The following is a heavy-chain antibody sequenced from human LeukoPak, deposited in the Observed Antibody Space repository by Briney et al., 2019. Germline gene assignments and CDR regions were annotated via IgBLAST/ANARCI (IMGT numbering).Heavy chain of an antibody. V-gene: IGHV4-30-4*01. J-gene: IGHJ4*02. D-gene: IGHD3-10*01. CDR3: ASGSGSQCGYVDS. CDR2: IYFTGTT. CDR1: GDSISSGDYY. Sequence: PSQTLSLTCTVSGDSISSGDYYWTWIRQPPGKGLEWIGYIYFTGTTYYNPSLKSRVTISVDTSKNQFSLNLSSVTAADTAVYYCASGSGSQCGYVDSWGQGTLVTVSS.